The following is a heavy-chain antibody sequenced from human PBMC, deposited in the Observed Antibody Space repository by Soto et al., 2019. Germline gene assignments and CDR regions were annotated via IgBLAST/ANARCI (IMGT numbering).Heavy chain of an antibody. V-gene: IGHV4-34*01. CDR3: ARVRDWFDP. D-gene: IGHD3-3*01. CDR1: GGSFSGYY. CDR2: IDHSGYT. J-gene: IGHJ5*02. Sequence: SETLSLTCAVYGGSFSGYYWNWIRQPPGKGLEWIGEIDHSGYTNYNPSLKSRVTILVDTSKNQFSLRLTSVTAADTAVYYCARVRDWFDPWGQGTLVTVSS.